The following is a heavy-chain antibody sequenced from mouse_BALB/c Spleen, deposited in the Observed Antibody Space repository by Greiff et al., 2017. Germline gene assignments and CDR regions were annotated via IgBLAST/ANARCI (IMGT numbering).Heavy chain of an antibody. CDR3: ASNYDYDD. Sequence: ESGPGLVKPSQSLSLTCTVTGYSITSDYAWNWIRQFPGNKLEWMGYISYSGSTSYNPSLKSRISITRDTSKNQFFLQLNSVTTEDTATYYCASNYDYDDWGQGTLVTVSA. CDR2: ISYSGST. J-gene: IGHJ3*01. D-gene: IGHD2-4*01. CDR1: GYSITSDYA. V-gene: IGHV3-2*02.